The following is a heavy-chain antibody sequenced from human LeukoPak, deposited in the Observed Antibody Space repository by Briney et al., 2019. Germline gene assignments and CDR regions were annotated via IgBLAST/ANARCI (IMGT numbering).Heavy chain of an antibody. J-gene: IGHJ6*02. CDR3: ARGVRRWPRRYGMDV. D-gene: IGHD4-23*01. CDR2: IYYSGST. Sequence: SETLSLTCTVSGGSISSSSYYWGWIRQPPGMGLEWIGSIYYSGSTYYNPSLKSRVTISVDTSKNQFSLKLSSVTAADTAVYYCARGVRRWPRRYGMDVWGQGTTVTVSS. V-gene: IGHV4-39*07. CDR1: GGSISSSSYY.